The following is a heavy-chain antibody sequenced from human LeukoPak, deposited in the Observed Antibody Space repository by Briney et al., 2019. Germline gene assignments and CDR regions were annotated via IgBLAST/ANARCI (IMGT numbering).Heavy chain of an antibody. J-gene: IGHJ6*02. CDR2: INAGNGNT. V-gene: IGHV1-3*01. D-gene: IGHD5-12*01. CDR1: GYTFTSYA. Sequence: GASVKVSCKASGYTFTSYAMHWVRQVPGQRLEWMGWINAGNGNTKYSQKFQGRVTITRDTSASTAYMELSSLRSEDTAVYYCASSLRSGYGSYYYGMDVWGQGTTVTVSS. CDR3: ASSLRSGYGSYYYGMDV.